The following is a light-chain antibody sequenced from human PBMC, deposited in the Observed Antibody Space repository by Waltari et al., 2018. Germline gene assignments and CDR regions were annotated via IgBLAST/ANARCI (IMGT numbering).Light chain of an antibody. CDR1: SRDIGDFNY. J-gene: IGLJ2*01. CDR2: GVT. Sequence: SALTQPASVSGSPGQSIPISCPGTSRDIGDFNYISWYQQHPGEGPKLIIYGVTKRPSGVSNRFSGSKSGNTASLTISGLQADDEAEYFCSSYTDTNTLHVVFGGGTKLSVL. V-gene: IGLV2-14*03. CDR3: SSYTDTNTLHVV.